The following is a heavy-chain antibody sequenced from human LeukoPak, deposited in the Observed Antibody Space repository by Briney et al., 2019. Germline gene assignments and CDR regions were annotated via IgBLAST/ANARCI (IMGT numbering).Heavy chain of an antibody. V-gene: IGHV1-2*02. CDR2: INPNSGGT. Sequence: GASVKVSCKASGYTFTRYYMHWVRQAPGQGLEWMGWINPNSGGTNYAQKFQGRVTMTRDTSISTAYMELSRLRSDDTAVYYCARVGLTTVTTSGNYWGQGTLVTVSS. D-gene: IGHD4-17*01. CDR3: ARVGLTTVTTSGNY. J-gene: IGHJ4*02. CDR1: GYTFTRYY.